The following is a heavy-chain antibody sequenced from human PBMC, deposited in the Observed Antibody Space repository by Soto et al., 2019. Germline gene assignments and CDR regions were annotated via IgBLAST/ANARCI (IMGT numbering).Heavy chain of an antibody. CDR2: IIPIFGTA. CDR1: GGTFSSYA. D-gene: IGHD5-12*01. J-gene: IGHJ6*02. V-gene: IGHV1-69*01. Sequence: QVQLVQSGAEVKKPGSSVKVSCKASGGTFSSYAISWVRQAPVQGLEWMGGIIPIFGTANYAQKFQGGVTITADESTSTAYMELSSLRSEDTAVYYCARGVVATVGYYYYGMDVWGQGTTVTVSS. CDR3: ARGVVATVGYYYYGMDV.